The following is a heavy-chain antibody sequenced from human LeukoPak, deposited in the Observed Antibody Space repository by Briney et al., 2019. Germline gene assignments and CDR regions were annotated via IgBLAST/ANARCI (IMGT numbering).Heavy chain of an antibody. J-gene: IGHJ3*02. CDR3: ARDMGVLRFLEWSPMEVAFDI. Sequence: GGSLRLSCAASGFTFSSYSMNWVRQAPGKGLEWVSSISSSSSYIYYADSVKGRFTISRDNAKNSLYLQMNSLRAEDTAVYYCARDMGVLRFLEWSPMEVAFDIWGQGTMVTVSS. V-gene: IGHV3-21*01. CDR2: ISSSSSYI. CDR1: GFTFSSYS. D-gene: IGHD3-3*01.